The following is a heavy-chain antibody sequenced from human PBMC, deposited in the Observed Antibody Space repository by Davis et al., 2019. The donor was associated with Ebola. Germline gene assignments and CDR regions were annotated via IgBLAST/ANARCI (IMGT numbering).Heavy chain of an antibody. CDR1: GFIFSDYW. V-gene: IGHV3-7*01. D-gene: IGHD2-21*01. CDR2: IKQDGGEK. Sequence: PGGSLRPSCAAPGFIFSDYWMSWVRQAPGKGPEWVAIIKQDGGEKYYVDPVKGRFTISRDNAKNSLFLQMNSLSAEDTAVYYCARWYSPRYYYYYGMDVWGKGTTVTVSS. CDR3: ARWYSPRYYYYYGMDV. J-gene: IGHJ6*04.